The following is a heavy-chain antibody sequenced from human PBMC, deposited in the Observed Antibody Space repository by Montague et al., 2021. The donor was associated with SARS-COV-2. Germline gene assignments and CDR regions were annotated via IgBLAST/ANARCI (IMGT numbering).Heavy chain of an antibody. J-gene: IGHJ3*02. V-gene: IGHV4-4*07. CDR2: IHPYGDI. CDR3: AIGGDSAKCGI. Sequence: SETLSLTCTVSGDSVTERYLNWVRQAAGKGLEWIGFIHPYGDIHYNASLKSRVILSRDASKNQFSLTLTSVAAADTAVYYCAIGGDSAKCGIWGRGTLGTVSS. CDR1: GDSVTERY. D-gene: IGHD2-21*01.